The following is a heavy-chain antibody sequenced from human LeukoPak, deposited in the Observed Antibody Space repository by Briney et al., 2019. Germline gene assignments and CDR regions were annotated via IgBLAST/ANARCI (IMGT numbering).Heavy chain of an antibody. V-gene: IGHV3-23*01. CDR1: GLPFNNYA. D-gene: IGHD3-3*01. CDR3: AKRDYNFWSGYNY. Sequence: GGSLRLSCAASGLPFNNYAMSWVRQAPGKGLEWVSSISDSGSSTYYADSVKGRFTISRDNSKNTLYLQMNSLRAEDTAIYYCAKRDYNFWSGYNYWGQGTLVTVSS. CDR2: ISDSGSST. J-gene: IGHJ4*02.